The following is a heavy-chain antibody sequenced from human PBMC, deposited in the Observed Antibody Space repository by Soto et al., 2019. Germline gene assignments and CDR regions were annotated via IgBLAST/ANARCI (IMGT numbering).Heavy chain of an antibody. CDR3: ASDIKQQWLPDAFDI. Sequence: ASVKVSCKASGYTFTSYGIIWVRQAPGQGLEWMGYISPNSGATTYAQKLQGRLTLTTDTSTSTAYMELSSLRSEDTAVYYCASDIKQQWLPDAFDIWGQGTMVTVSS. CDR2: ISPNSGAT. V-gene: IGHV1-18*01. D-gene: IGHD6-19*01. CDR1: GYTFTSYG. J-gene: IGHJ3*02.